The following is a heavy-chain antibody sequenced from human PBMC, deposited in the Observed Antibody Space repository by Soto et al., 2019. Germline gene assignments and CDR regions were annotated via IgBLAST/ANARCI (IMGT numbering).Heavy chain of an antibody. CDR2: ISYDGSNK. D-gene: IGHD5-12*01. Sequence: QVQLVESGGGVVQPGRSLRLSCAASGFTFSSYGMHWVRQAPGKGLEWVAVISYDGSNKYYADSVKGRFTISRDNSKNTLYLQMNSLRAEEPAVYYCANRRDGYNSLDYWGQGTLVTVSS. CDR1: GFTFSSYG. J-gene: IGHJ4*02. V-gene: IGHV3-30*18. CDR3: ANRRDGYNSLDY.